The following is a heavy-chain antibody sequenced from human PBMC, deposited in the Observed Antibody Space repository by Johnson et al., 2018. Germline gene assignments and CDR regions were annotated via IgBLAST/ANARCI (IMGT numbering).Heavy chain of an antibody. Sequence: VQLQESGGGLVQXGGSMRLSCEASGFTFSSYWMHWVRQAPGKGPVWVSRINSDGITNYADSVKGRFTISRDNAKNTLYLQMNSLRAEDTAVYYCARENSSGSRYFDCWGQGTLVTVSS. CDR2: INSDGIT. CDR3: ARENSSGSRYFDC. D-gene: IGHD6-19*01. J-gene: IGHJ4*02. V-gene: IGHV3-74*01. CDR1: GFTFSSYW.